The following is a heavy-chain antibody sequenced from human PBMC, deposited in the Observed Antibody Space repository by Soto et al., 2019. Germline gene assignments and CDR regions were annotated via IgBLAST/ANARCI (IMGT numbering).Heavy chain of an antibody. CDR2: INPNNGGT. J-gene: IGHJ6*02. CDR1: GYTFTGYY. D-gene: IGHD3-10*01. V-gene: IGHV1-2*02. Sequence: ASVKVSCKASGYTFTGYYMHWVRQAPGQGLEWMGWINPNNGGTNYAQKFQGRVTMTTDTSTSTAYMELRSLRSDDTAVYYCARSDKEKLLWFGELLTESYGMDVWGQGTTVTVSS. CDR3: ARSDKEKLLWFGELLTESYGMDV.